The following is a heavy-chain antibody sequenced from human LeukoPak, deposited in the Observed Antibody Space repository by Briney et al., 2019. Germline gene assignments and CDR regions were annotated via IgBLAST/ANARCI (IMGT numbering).Heavy chain of an antibody. CDR2: IIPILGIA. CDR1: GGTFSSYA. J-gene: IGHJ4*02. Sequence: SVKVACKASGGTFSSYAISWVRQAPGQGLEWMGRIIPILGIANYAQKFQGRVTITADKSTSTAYMELSSLRSEDTAVYYCASLYGSGSYYNNYWGQGTLVTVSS. V-gene: IGHV1-69*04. CDR3: ASLYGSGSYYNNY. D-gene: IGHD3-10*01.